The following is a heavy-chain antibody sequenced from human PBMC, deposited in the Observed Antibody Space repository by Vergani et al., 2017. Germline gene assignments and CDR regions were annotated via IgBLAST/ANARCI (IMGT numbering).Heavy chain of an antibody. CDR1: GGSISSGGYY. D-gene: IGHD6-13*01. V-gene: IGHV4-31*03. CDR2: IYYSGST. CDR3: ARDRWGSSITGSYYYYYMDV. J-gene: IGHJ6*03. Sequence: QVQLQESGPGLVKPSQTLSLTCTVSGGSISSGGYYWSWIRQHPGKGLEWIGYIYYSGSTYYNPSLKGRVTISVDTSKNQFSLKLSSVTAADTAVYYCARDRWGSSITGSYYYYYMDVWGKGTTVTVSS.